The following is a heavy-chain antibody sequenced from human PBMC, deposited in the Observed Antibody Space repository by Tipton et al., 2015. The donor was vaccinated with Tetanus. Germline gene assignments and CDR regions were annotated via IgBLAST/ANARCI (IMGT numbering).Heavy chain of an antibody. V-gene: IGHV5-51*01. CDR2: IYPGDSDT. D-gene: IGHD7-27*01. CDR1: GHNSRSYW. CDR3: ARRLGPYTGDQIWHFDL. J-gene: IGHJ2*01. Sequence: QSGAEVKRPGESLKISCKASGHNSRSYWISWVRQMPGKGLEWMGIIYPGDSDTTYSPSFQGQVTISADRSINTAYLQWSSLKASDTATYYCARRLGPYTGDQIWHFDLWGRGTLVTVSS.